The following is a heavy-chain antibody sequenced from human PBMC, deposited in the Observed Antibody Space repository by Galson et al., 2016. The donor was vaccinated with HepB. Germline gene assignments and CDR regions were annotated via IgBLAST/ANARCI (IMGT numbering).Heavy chain of an antibody. CDR1: GYIFMNHW. J-gene: IGHJ6*02. Sequence: QSGAEVTKPGESLRISCQGSGYIFMNHWIAWVRQMPGKGLEWMGIIYPGDSDTRYSPSFQGQVTISVDKSISTAYLQWSSLMASDTAMYYCASQQMPGYCSGGWCYHYYGIDVWGQGTAVTVSS. D-gene: IGHD2-15*01. CDR3: ASQQMPGYCSGGWCYHYYGIDV. V-gene: IGHV5-51*01. CDR2: IYPGDSDT.